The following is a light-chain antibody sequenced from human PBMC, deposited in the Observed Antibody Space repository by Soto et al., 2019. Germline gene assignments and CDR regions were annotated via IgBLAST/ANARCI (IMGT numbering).Light chain of an antibody. Sequence: DIQLTQSPSSLSASVGDRVTITCRASQGISTYLAWHQQKPGEAPKLLIYAASTLQSGVPARFSGSGSGTDFTLTISSLQPEDFATYYCQQRNSYPLNFGGGTKVDIK. J-gene: IGKJ4*01. V-gene: IGKV1-9*01. CDR1: QGISTY. CDR2: AAS. CDR3: QQRNSYPLN.